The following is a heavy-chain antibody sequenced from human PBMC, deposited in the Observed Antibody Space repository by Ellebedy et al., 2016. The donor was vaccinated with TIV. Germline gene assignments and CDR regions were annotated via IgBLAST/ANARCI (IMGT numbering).Heavy chain of an antibody. CDR3: ARDRVFTMVRGVIPMGWFNP. D-gene: IGHD3-10*01. CDR1: GFTFSSYS. Sequence: GESLKISXAASGFTFSSYSMNWVRQAPGKGLEWVSYISSDISAIYYADSVKGRFTISRDNAKNSLYLQMNSLRDEDTAVYYCARDRVFTMVRGVIPMGWFNPWGQGTLVTVSS. CDR2: ISSDISAI. V-gene: IGHV3-48*02. J-gene: IGHJ5*02.